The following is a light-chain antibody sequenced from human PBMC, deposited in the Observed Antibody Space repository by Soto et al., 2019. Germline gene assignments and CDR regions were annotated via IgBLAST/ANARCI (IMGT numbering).Light chain of an antibody. CDR1: QSLLDSNGYNY. J-gene: IGKJ4*01. Sequence: DIVMTQSPLSLPVTPGEPASISCRSSQSLLDSNGYNYLDWYLQRPGQSPHLLIYLGSNRASGVPDRISGCGSCTYFTLKISRVDAGDVGVYYCMQGLQAPVNFGGGNKVEIK. CDR2: LGS. CDR3: MQGLQAPVN. V-gene: IGKV2-28*01.